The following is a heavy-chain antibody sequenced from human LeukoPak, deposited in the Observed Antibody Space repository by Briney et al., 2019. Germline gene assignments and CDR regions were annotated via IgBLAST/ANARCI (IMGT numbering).Heavy chain of an antibody. J-gene: IGHJ4*02. CDR2: IHPEGNEK. CDR3: ARGDDFSGDH. D-gene: IGHD1-1*01. Sequence: GGSLRLSCAVSGFTFSKFWMSWVRQAPGRGLEWVANIHPEGNEKYHVESVKGRFTISRDNAKNLLFPQMNGLRVEDTAVYYCARGDDFSGDHWGQGTLVTVSS. CDR1: GFTFSKFW. V-gene: IGHV3-7*04.